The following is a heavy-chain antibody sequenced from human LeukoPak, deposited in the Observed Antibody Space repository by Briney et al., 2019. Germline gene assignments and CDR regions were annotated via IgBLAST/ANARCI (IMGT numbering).Heavy chain of an antibody. CDR2: ISGSGSAE. CDR1: GFTFSDYY. CDR3: ARYERYYDFWSGRH. V-gene: IGHV3-11*04. D-gene: IGHD3-3*01. Sequence: GSLELSCEASGFTFSDYYMSWMRQAPGKGLEWVSFISGSGSAEYYAENVKGRFTMSRDNAKNLLYLQMRSLTDEDTAVYYCARYERYYDFWSGRHWGQGTLVTVSS. J-gene: IGHJ4*02.